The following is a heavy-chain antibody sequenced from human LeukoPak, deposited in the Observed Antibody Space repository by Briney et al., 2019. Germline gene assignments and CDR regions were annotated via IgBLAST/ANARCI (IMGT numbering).Heavy chain of an antibody. V-gene: IGHV4-4*07. CDR1: GGSISSYY. CDR3: AREPRGFSGGSYYLWFDS. J-gene: IGHJ5*01. Sequence: SETLSLTCTVSGGSISSYYWSWIRQPAGKGLEWIGRIYTSGSTNYNPSLKSRVTMSVDTSKNQFSLKLSSVTAADTAVYYCAREPRGFSGGSYYLWFDSWGQGTLVTVSS. D-gene: IGHD1-26*01. CDR2: IYTSGST.